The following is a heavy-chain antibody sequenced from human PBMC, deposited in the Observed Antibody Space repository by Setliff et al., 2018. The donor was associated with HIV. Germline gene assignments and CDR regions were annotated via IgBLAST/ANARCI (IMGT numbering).Heavy chain of an antibody. CDR2: ISWDGDMT. CDR1: GFIFDDYA. D-gene: IGHD5-12*01. CDR3: AKDGWGYDYVGAYYFDY. Sequence: PGGSLRLSCAASGFIFDDYAMHWVRQAPGKGLEWVSGISWDGDMTYYADSVKGRFTISRDNSKNSLYLQMNSLTTEDTGLYYCAKDGWGYDYVGAYYFDYWGQGTPVTVSS. V-gene: IGHV3-43*02. J-gene: IGHJ4*02.